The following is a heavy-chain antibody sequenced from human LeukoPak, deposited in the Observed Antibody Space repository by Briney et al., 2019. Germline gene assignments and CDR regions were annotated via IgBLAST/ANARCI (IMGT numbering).Heavy chain of an antibody. V-gene: IGHV1-8*01. D-gene: IGHD3-10*01. Sequence: ASVKVSCKASGYTFTSYDINRVRQATGQGLEWMGWMNPNSGNTGYAQKFQGRVTMTRNTSISTAYMELSSLRSEDTAVYYCAGTLVLLWFGSYGMDVWGQGTTVTVSS. CDR1: GYTFTSYD. CDR3: AGTLVLLWFGSYGMDV. CDR2: MNPNSGNT. J-gene: IGHJ6*02.